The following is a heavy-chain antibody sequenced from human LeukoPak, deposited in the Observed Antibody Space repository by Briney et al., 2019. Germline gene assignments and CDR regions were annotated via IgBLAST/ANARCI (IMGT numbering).Heavy chain of an antibody. CDR1: GFTFTSSA. D-gene: IGHD2-2*02. CDR2: IVVGSGNT. V-gene: IGHV1-58*02. CDR3: ARDGGCSSTSCYSGYDSSGTG. J-gene: IGHJ4*02. Sequence: ASVKVSCKASGFTFTSSAMQWVRQARGQRLEWIGWIVVGSGNTNYAQKFQGRVTITTDESTSTAYMELSSLRSEDTAVYYCARDGGCSSTSCYSGYDSSGTGWGQGTLVTVSS.